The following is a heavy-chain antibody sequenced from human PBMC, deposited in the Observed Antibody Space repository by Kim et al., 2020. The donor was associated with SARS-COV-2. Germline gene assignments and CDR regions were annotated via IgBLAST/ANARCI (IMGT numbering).Heavy chain of an antibody. D-gene: IGHD1-1*01. CDR3: ARGDLWISTTGTTESEWYFDL. V-gene: IGHV3-13*01. Sequence: GGSLRLSCAASGFTFSSYDMHWVRQATGKGLEWVSAIGTAGDTYYPGSVKGRFTISRENAKNSLYLQMNSLRAGDTAVYYCARGDLWISTTGTTESEWYFDLWGRGTLVTVSS. CDR1: GFTFSSYD. J-gene: IGHJ2*01. CDR2: IGTAGDT.